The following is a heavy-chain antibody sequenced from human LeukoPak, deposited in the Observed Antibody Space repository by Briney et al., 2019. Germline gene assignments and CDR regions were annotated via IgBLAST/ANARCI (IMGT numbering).Heavy chain of an antibody. V-gene: IGHV5-51*01. CDR3: ARQYCRGTNCYTGSSYYLDY. CDR2: IYPGDSAT. J-gene: IGHJ4*02. CDR1: GYSISNYW. Sequence: GESLKISCKGSGYSISNYWIGWVRQMPGKGLEWMGIIYPGDSATRYISSFQGQVTISADKSISTAYLQWSSLKASDTAMYYCARQYCRGTNCYTGSSYYLDYWGQGTLVTVSS. D-gene: IGHD2-2*02.